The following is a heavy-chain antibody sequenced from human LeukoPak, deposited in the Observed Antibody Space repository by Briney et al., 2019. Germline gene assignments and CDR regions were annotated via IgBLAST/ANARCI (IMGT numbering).Heavy chain of an antibody. CDR3: AKKSEMWDAFDI. Sequence: ASVKVSCKASGDTFSGYYIHWVRQAPGQGLEWMGWINPNSGGADFAEKFQGRVTMTRDTSISTAYMELSSLRSDDTAVYYCAKKSEMWDAFDIWGQGTMVTVPS. J-gene: IGHJ3*02. D-gene: IGHD1-26*01. CDR2: INPNSGGA. CDR1: GDTFSGYY. V-gene: IGHV1-2*02.